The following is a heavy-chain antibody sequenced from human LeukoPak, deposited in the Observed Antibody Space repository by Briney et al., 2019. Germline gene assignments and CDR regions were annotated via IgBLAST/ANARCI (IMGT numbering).Heavy chain of an antibody. CDR2: ICADNGNT. CDR1: GYTFINYG. CDR3: ARVIPQGPYYYHGMDV. D-gene: IGHD3-16*01. V-gene: IGHV1-18*01. J-gene: IGHJ6*02. Sequence: ASVKVSCKASGYTFINYGIIWVRQAPGQGLEWMGWICADNGNTNYAQKLQDRVTMTTDTSTSTAYMELRSLRSDDTALYYCARVIPQGPYYYHGMDVWGQGTTVTVSS.